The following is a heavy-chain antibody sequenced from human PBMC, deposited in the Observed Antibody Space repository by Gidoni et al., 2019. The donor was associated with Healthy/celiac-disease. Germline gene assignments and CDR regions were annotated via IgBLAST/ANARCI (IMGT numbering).Heavy chain of an antibody. Sequence: QVQLVESGGGVVQPGRSLRLSCAASGFTFSSYAMHWVRQAPGKGLEWVAVISYDGSNKYYADSVKGRFTISRDNSKNTLYLQMNSLRAEDTAVYYCARDWGWGSSGWYLNRKGTYFDYWGQGTLVTVSS. D-gene: IGHD6-19*01. V-gene: IGHV3-30-3*01. CDR2: ISYDGSNK. CDR3: ARDWGWGSSGWYLNRKGTYFDY. J-gene: IGHJ4*02. CDR1: GFTFSSYA.